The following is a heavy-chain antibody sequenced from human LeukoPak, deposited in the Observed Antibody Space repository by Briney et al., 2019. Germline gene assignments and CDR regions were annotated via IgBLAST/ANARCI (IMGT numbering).Heavy chain of an antibody. V-gene: IGHV4-30-2*01. CDR1: GGSISSGLYS. D-gene: IGHD2-2*01. CDR2: IYHTEST. J-gene: IGHJ5*02. Sequence: SQTLYLTCDVSGGSISSGLYSWSWIRQPLGKGLEWIGYIYHTESTYYNPSLKSRVTISVDTSKNQFSLRLSSVTAADTAVYYCARLQYCSGTSCYWFDPWGQGTLVTVSS. CDR3: ARLQYCSGTSCYWFDP.